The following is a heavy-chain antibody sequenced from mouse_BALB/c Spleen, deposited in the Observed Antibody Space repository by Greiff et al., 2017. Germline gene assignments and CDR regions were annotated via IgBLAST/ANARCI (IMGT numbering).Heavy chain of an antibody. CDR1: GFTFSSFG. J-gene: IGHJ4*01. CDR2: ISSGSSTI. Sequence: DVMLVESGGGLVQPGGSRKLSCAASGFTFSSFGMHWVRQAPERGLEWVAYISSGSSTIYYADTVKGRFTISRDNPKNTLFLQMTSLRSEDTAMYYCARSGYGSFYAMDYWGQGTSVTVSS. D-gene: IGHD1-1*01. CDR3: ARSGYGSFYAMDY. V-gene: IGHV5-17*02.